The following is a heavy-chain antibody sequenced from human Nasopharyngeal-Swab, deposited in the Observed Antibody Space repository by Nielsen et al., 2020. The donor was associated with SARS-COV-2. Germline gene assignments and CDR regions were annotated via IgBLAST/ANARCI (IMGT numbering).Heavy chain of an antibody. J-gene: IGHJ5*02. Sequence: ASVKVSCKASGYTFTSYAMNWVRQAPGQGLEWMGWINTNTGNPTYAQGFTGRFVFSLDTSVSTAYLQISSLKAEDTAVYYCARLDQLLWFGELLYTHSGHWFDPWGQGTLVTVPS. CDR2: INTNTGNP. V-gene: IGHV7-4-1*02. CDR1: GYTFTSYA. D-gene: IGHD3-10*01. CDR3: ARLDQLLWFGELLYTHSGHWFDP.